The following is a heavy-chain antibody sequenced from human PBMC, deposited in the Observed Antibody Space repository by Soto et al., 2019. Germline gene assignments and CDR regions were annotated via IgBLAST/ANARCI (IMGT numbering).Heavy chain of an antibody. V-gene: IGHV1-46*01. CDR3: ARGGHVVVVTAAFAY. J-gene: IGHJ1*01. CDR2: INPSGGHT. Sequence: ASVKVSCKASGNTFTNYYIHWVRQAPGQGLEWMGTINPSGGHTTYSQNFLGRVTMTRDTSTSTLYMELTSLTSDDTAVYYCARGGHVVVVTAAFAYWGQGTFVPVSS. CDR1: GNTFTNYY. D-gene: IGHD2-21*02.